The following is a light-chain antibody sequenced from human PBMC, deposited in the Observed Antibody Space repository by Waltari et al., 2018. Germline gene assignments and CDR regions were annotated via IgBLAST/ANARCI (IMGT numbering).Light chain of an antibody. V-gene: IGKV1-9*01. J-gene: IGKJ4*01. CDR1: QDISQY. Sequence: DIQFTQSPSFLSASVGDRVTITCRASQDISQYLAWYHPRPGKAPNLLIYASTTLQGGVPSRCSVRGSVTDFTLTISGLKPEDFATYYGEHFNNYPLTFGGGTKVEIK. CDR2: AST. CDR3: EHFNNYPLT.